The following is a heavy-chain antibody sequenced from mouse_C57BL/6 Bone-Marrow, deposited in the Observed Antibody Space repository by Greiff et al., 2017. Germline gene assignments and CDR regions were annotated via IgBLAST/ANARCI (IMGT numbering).Heavy chain of an antibody. CDR2: ISDGGSYT. V-gene: IGHV5-4*01. J-gene: IGHJ4*01. Sequence: EVQLVESGGGLVKPGGSLKLSCAASGFTFSSYAMSWVRQAPEKGLEWVAIISDGGSYTYYPDNVKGRFTISRDNAKNNLYLQMSHLKSEDTAMYYCAREILRYAMDYWGQGTSVTVSS. D-gene: IGHD1-1*01. CDR3: AREILRYAMDY. CDR1: GFTFSSYA.